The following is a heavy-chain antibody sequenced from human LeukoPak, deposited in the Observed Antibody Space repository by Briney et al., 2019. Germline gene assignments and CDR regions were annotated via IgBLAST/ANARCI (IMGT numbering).Heavy chain of an antibody. V-gene: IGHV3-23*01. Sequence: VGSLRLSGAASGFTFSIYAMNWVRQAPGKGLEWVSSLSGSGDYTYYADSVKGRFTISRDNSKNTLYLQMNSLRAEDTAVYYCAKTTGYYSSSPLDYWGQGTLVTVSS. J-gene: IGHJ4*02. CDR2: LSGSGDYT. D-gene: IGHD3-9*01. CDR3: AKTTGYYSSSPLDY. CDR1: GFTFSIYA.